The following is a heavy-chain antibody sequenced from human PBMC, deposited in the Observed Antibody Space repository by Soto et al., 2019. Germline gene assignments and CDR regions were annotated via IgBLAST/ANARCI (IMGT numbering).Heavy chain of an antibody. CDR1: GGTFNSYN. Sequence: SMEVSRKTYGGTFNSYNINWVGKGPGQGLEWMGRIIAILGIANYAQKFQGRLTMTADKSTSTASMERSSLTSEDTAVYYCSILRIRRPPSYTCFPGPLSTDP. CDR3: SILRIRRPPSYTCFPGPLSTDP. J-gene: IGHJ5*02. V-gene: IGHV1-69*02. CDR2: IIAILGIA. D-gene: IGHD2-2*02.